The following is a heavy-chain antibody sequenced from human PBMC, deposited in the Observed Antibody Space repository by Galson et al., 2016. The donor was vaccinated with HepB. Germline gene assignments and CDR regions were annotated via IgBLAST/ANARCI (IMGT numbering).Heavy chain of an antibody. V-gene: IGHV1-18*01. J-gene: IGHJ4*02. D-gene: IGHD2-15*01. CDR3: ARKDDYLGY. CDR2: ITAYNGNP. CDR1: GYTFSNYG. Sequence: SVKVSCKASGYTFSNYGISWVRQAPGQGLEWMGWITAYNGNPNYAQRFQGRLTITRDTSTNTVDMELRSLRSDDTAVYYCARKDDYLGYWGQGTLVTVSS.